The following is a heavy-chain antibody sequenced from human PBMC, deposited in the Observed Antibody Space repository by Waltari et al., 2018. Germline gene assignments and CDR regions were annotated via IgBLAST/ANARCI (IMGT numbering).Heavy chain of an antibody. CDR1: GGSFSGYS. CDR3: AREGQGATPSFDY. D-gene: IGHD1-26*01. CDR2: INHSGST. V-gene: IGHV4-34*01. Sequence: QVQLQQWGAGLLKPSETLSLTCAVYGGSFSGYSCSWIRQPPGKGLEWIGEINHSGSTNYNPSLKSRVTISVDTSKNQFSLKLSSVTVADTAVYYCAREGQGATPSFDYWGQGTLVTVSS. J-gene: IGHJ4*02.